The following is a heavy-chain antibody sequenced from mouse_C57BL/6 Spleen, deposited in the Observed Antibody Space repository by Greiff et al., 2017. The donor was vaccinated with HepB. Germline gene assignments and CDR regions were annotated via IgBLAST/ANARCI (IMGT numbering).Heavy chain of an antibody. V-gene: IGHV5-15*01. Sequence: EVKLMESGGGLVQPGGSLKLSCAASGFTFSDYGMAWVRQAPRKGPEWVAFISNLAYSIYYADTVTGRFTISRENAKNTLYLEMSSLRSEDTAMYYCARQGSGYYFDYWGQGTTLTVSS. D-gene: IGHD3-2*02. J-gene: IGHJ2*01. CDR1: GFTFSDYG. CDR2: ISNLAYSI. CDR3: ARQGSGYYFDY.